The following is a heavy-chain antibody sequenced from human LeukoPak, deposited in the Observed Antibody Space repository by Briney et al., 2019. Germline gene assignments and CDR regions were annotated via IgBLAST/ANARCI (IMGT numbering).Heavy chain of an antibody. V-gene: IGHV3-7*01. D-gene: IGHD2-8*02. CDR3: TRDYLVKSRFDP. J-gene: IGHJ5*02. CDR1: GFTFSTYW. CDR2: IKQDGSEK. Sequence: PGGSLRLSCAASGFTFSTYWMSWGRQAPGMGLEWVANIKQDGSEKTCLDSVKGRFTISRDNAKNLLYLQMNSLRAEDTAVYYCTRDYLVKSRFDPWGQGTLLTVSS.